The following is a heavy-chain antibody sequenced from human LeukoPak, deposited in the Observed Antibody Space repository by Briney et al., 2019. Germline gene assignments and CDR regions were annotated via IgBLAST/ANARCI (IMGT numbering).Heavy chain of an antibody. Sequence: SETLSLICAVSGGSISSYYWSWIREPAGKGLEWIGRIYTSGSTNYNPCLKSRVTMSVDTSKNQFSLKLRSVRAADTAVYYCAIHGGGGVDYWGQGTLVTVSS. CDR3: AIHGGGGVDY. D-gene: IGHD3-10*01. CDR2: IYTSGST. V-gene: IGHV4-4*07. J-gene: IGHJ4*02. CDR1: GGSISSYY.